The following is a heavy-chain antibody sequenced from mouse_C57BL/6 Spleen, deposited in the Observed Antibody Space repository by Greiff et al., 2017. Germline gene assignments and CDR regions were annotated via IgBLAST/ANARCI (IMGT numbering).Heavy chain of an antibody. CDR1: GYSFTSYN. CDR3: ARSSGTGNWYFDV. V-gene: IGHV1-39*01. D-gene: IGHD4-1*01. Sequence: EVQLQQSGPELVKPGASVKLSCKASGYSFTSYNMNWVKQSNGKSLEWIGEINPNYGNTRYNQTFKGKATLTVDLSSSTAYMQLNSLTSEDSAVYDSARSSGTGNWYFDVWGTGTTVTVSS. CDR2: INPNYGNT. J-gene: IGHJ1*03.